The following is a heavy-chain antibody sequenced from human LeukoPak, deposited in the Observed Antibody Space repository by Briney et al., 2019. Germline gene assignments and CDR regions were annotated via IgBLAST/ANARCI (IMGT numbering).Heavy chain of an antibody. CDR2: XXXXST. J-gene: IGHJ6*02. V-gene: IGHV3-74*01. CDR3: ARVRNDFWSGYYTYYYYYGMDV. Sequence: XXXXSTSYADSVKGRFTISRDNAKNTLYLQMNSLRAEDTAVYYCARVRNDFWSGYYTYYYYYGMDVWGQGTTVTVSS. D-gene: IGHD3-3*01.